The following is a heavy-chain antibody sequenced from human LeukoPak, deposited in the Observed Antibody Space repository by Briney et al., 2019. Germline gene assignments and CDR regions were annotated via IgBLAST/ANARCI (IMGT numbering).Heavy chain of an antibody. Sequence: GGSLRLSCAASGFTVSSNYMSWVRQAPGKGLEWVSAISGSGGSTYYADSVKGRFTISRDNSKNTLYLQMNSLRAEDTAVYYCAKDRVVVAAMPIYYFDYWGQGTLVTVSS. CDR1: GFTVSSNY. D-gene: IGHD2-15*01. J-gene: IGHJ4*02. CDR3: AKDRVVVAAMPIYYFDY. CDR2: ISGSGGST. V-gene: IGHV3-23*01.